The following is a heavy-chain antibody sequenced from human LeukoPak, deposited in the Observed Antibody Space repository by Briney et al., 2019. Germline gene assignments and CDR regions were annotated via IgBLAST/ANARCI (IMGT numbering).Heavy chain of an antibody. J-gene: IGHJ4*02. CDR2: ISPGGTAR. CDR3: TRDGHSSTWYANFDY. V-gene: IGHV3-48*03. Sequence: GGSLRLSCVASGFTFSSFEMNWVRLAPGKGLEWVSYISPGGTARYYADSVRGRFIISRDNAMKSLYLQMNSLRAEDTAVYYCTRDGHSSTWYANFDYWGQGILVTVSS. D-gene: IGHD6-13*01. CDR1: GFTFSSFE.